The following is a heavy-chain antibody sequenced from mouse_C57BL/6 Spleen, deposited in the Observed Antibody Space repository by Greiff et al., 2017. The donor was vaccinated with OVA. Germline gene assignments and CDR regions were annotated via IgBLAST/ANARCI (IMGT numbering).Heavy chain of an antibody. J-gene: IGHJ3*01. CDR1: GFTFSSYT. V-gene: IGHV5-9*01. Sequence: EVKVVESGGGLVKPGGSLKLSCAASGFTFSSYTMSWVRQTPEKRLEWVATISGGGGNTYYPDSVKGRFTISRDNAKNTLYLQMSSLRSEDTALYYCARNGNYEFAYWGQGTLVTVSA. D-gene: IGHD2-1*01. CDR2: ISGGGGNT. CDR3: ARNGNYEFAY.